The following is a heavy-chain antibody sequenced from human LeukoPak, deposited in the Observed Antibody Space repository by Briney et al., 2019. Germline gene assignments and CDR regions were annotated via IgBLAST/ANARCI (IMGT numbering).Heavy chain of an antibody. CDR3: AKDLTIFGVVARANALDI. J-gene: IGHJ3*02. CDR2: MRYDGSNI. Sequence: PGGSLRLSCAASGFTFSSFGMHWVRQAPGKGLEWVAFMRYDGSNIYYADSVKGRFTISRDNSKNTQYLQMNSLRPEDTAVYYCAKDLTIFGVVARANALDIWGQGTMVTVSS. V-gene: IGHV3-30*02. CDR1: GFTFSSFG. D-gene: IGHD3-3*01.